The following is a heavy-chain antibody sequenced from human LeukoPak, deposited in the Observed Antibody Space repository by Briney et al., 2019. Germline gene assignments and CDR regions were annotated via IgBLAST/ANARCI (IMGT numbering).Heavy chain of an antibody. D-gene: IGHD3-9*01. CDR2: IYSGGAT. J-gene: IGHJ4*02. Sequence: GGSLRLSCAASGITVSTNYMSWVRQAPGKGLEWVSIIYSGGATFYADSVKGRFTNSRENSKNTLWLQMNSLRAEDTAVYYCARLHYDVLTGPFDYWGQGTLVTVSS. CDR1: GITVSTNY. V-gene: IGHV3-66*04. CDR3: ARLHYDVLTGPFDY.